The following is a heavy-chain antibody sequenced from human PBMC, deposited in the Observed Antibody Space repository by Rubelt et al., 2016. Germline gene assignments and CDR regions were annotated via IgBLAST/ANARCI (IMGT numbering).Heavy chain of an antibody. CDR3: GRAPYRSTEDS. D-gene: IGHD2-2*01. CDR1: GYIFTNYA. V-gene: IGHV1-3*01. Sequence: QVQLVQSGTEVKKPGASVKVSCKASGYIFTNYAMHWVRQAPGQRLEWMGWINAGNDNTKYSQKFQGRVSVTRDTATTTVYMEQSSLRSDETAVYYCGRAPYRSTEDSWGQGTLVTVSS. J-gene: IGHJ4*02. CDR2: INAGNDNT.